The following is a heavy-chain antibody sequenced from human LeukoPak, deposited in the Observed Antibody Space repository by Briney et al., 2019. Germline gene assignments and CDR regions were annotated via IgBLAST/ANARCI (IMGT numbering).Heavy chain of an antibody. CDR2: IDNSGGGT. Sequence: GGSLRLSCAASGFTFSSYAMSWVRQAPGKGLELVSTIDNSGGGTYYADSVKGRFTISRDNPQNTLYLQMNSLTAEDTAVYYCAKRYYYLDVWGKGTTVTVSS. V-gene: IGHV3-23*01. CDR1: GFTFSSYA. CDR3: AKRYYYLDV. J-gene: IGHJ6*03.